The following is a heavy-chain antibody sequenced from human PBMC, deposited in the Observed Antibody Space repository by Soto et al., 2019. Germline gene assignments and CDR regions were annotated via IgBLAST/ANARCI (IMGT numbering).Heavy chain of an antibody. J-gene: IGHJ4*02. CDR1: GYTFTSYG. D-gene: IGHD3-3*01. V-gene: IGHV1-18*01. Sequence: ASVKVSCKASGYTFTSYGISWVRQAPGQGLEWMGWISAYNGNTNYAQKLQGRVTMTTDTSTSTAYMELRSLRSDDTAVYYCARDPEYDFWSGRNFDYWGQGTLVTVSS. CDR3: ARDPEYDFWSGRNFDY. CDR2: ISAYNGNT.